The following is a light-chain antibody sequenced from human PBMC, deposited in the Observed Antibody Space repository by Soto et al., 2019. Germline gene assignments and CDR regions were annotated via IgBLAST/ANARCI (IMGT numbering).Light chain of an antibody. J-gene: IGKJ1*01. CDR1: QSVSSY. V-gene: IGKV3-11*01. Sequence: IVLPQSPATLSLSPGERATLSCRASQSVSSYLAWYQQKPGQAPRLLIYDASNRATGIPARFSGSGSGTDFTLTISSLEPEDFAVYYCQQRSNWPRTFGQGTKVDI. CDR3: QQRSNWPRT. CDR2: DAS.